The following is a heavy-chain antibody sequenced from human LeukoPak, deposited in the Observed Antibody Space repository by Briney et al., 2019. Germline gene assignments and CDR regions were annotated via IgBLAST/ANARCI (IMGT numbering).Heavy chain of an antibody. CDR3: ARSSYSSSWYTQSFLSDYYTDV. J-gene: IGHJ6*03. Sequence: GGSLRLSCAASGFTFSSYSMNWVRQAPGKGLEWVSSISSSSSYIYYADSVKGRFTISRDNAKNSLYLQMNSLRAEDTAVYYCARSSYSSSWYTQSFLSDYYTDVWGKGTTVTISS. V-gene: IGHV3-21*01. D-gene: IGHD6-13*01. CDR1: GFTFSSYS. CDR2: ISSSSSYI.